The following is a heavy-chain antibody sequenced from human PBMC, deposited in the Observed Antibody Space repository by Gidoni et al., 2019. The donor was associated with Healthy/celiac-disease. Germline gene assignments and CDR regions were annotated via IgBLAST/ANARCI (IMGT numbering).Heavy chain of an antibody. CDR2: INHSGST. CDR1: GGSFSGYY. D-gene: IGHD2-2*01. CDR3: ARGYQPLNPAFDI. V-gene: IGHV4-34*01. J-gene: IGHJ3*02. Sequence: QVQLQQWGAGLLKPSETLSLTCAVYGGSFSGYYWSWIRQPPGKGLEWIGEINHSGSTNYNPSLKSRVTISVDTSKNQFSLKLSSVTAADTAVYYCARGYQPLNPAFDIWGQGTMVTVSS.